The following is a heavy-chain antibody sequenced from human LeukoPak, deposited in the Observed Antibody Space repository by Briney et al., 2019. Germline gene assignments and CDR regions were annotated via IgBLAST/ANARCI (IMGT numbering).Heavy chain of an antibody. CDR2: IGGSGDGT. Sequence: GGSLRLSCVASGFTFSNFAMNWVRQAPGKGLEWVSVIGGSGDGTHYADSVKGRFTISRDNSKNTLFLQMNSLRAEDTAVYYCAKVVYDFWSGYDYWGQGTLVTVSS. V-gene: IGHV3-23*01. CDR3: AKVVYDFWSGYDY. D-gene: IGHD3-3*01. CDR1: GFTFSNFA. J-gene: IGHJ4*02.